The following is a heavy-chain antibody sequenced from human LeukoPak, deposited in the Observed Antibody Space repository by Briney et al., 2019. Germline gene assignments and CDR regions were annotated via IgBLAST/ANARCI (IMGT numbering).Heavy chain of an antibody. CDR3: TRGLIAYYYMDV. Sequence: SETLSLTCTVSGGSISSYYWSWIRQPPGKGLEWIGNIYYSGSTNYNPSLKSRVTISVDTSKNQFSLKLSSVTAADTAVYYCTRGLIAYYYMDVWGKGTTVTVSS. V-gene: IGHV4-59*01. CDR2: IYYSGST. J-gene: IGHJ6*03. D-gene: IGHD3-22*01. CDR1: GGSISSYY.